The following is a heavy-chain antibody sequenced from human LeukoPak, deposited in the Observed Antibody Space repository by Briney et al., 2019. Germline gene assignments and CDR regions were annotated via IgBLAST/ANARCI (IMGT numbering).Heavy chain of an antibody. J-gene: IGHJ4*02. D-gene: IGHD2-21*02. CDR2: ISSSSSYI. V-gene: IGHV3-21*01. CDR3: ARGTVVVTGRALVPSAN. CDR1: GFTFSSYS. Sequence: GGSLRLSCAASGFTFSSYSMNWVRQAPGKGLEWVSSISSSSSYIYYADSVKGRFTISRDNAKNSLYLQMNSLRAEDTAVYYCARGTVVVTGRALVPSANWGQGTLVTVSS.